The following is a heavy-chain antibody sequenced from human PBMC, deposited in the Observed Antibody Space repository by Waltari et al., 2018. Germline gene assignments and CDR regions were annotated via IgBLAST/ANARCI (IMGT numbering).Heavy chain of an antibody. CDR1: GFTFSNAG. CDR2: IKRKTEGGTA. J-gene: IGHJ6*02. V-gene: IGHV3-15*01. D-gene: IGHD3-22*01. Sequence: EVQLVESGGGLVKPGGSLRLSCAAAGFTFSNAGMSWVRQAPGKGLALFGRIKRKTEGGTAAYAAPVEGSFTISRDDSENTLFLQMNSLRSEDTAMYYCIHYYRYAMDAWGQGTAVTVSS. CDR3: IHYYRYAMDA.